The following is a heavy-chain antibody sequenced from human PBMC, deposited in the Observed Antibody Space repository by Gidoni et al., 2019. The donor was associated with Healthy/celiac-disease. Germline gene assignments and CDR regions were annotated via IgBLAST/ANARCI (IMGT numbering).Heavy chain of an antibody. J-gene: IGHJ4*02. CDR3: ARGSSGSYHWDY. V-gene: IGHV3-7*03. CDR2: IKQDGSEK. D-gene: IGHD1-26*01. Sequence: ANIKQDGSEKYYVDSVKGRFTISRDNAKNSLYLQMNSLRAEDTAVYYCARGSSGSYHWDYWGQGTLVTVSS.